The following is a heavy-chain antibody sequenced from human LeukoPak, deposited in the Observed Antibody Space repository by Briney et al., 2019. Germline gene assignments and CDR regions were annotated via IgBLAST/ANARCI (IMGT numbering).Heavy chain of an antibody. V-gene: IGHV1-2*02. J-gene: IGHJ6*03. D-gene: IGHD6-19*01. Sequence: ASVKVSCKASGYTFTGYYMHWVRQAPGQGLEWMGWINPNSGGTNYAQKFQGRVTMTRDTSISTAYMELSRLRSDDTAVYYCARGGSGWYCYYYYMDVWGKGTTVTVSS. CDR3: ARGGSGWYCYYYYMDV. CDR1: GYTFTGYY. CDR2: INPNSGGT.